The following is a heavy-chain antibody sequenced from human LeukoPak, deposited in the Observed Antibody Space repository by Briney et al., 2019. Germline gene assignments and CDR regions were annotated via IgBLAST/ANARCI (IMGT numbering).Heavy chain of an antibody. Sequence: ASVKVSCKASGGTFSSYAISWVRQAPGQGLEWMGIINPSGGSTSYAQKFQGRVTMTRDTSTSTVYMELSSLRSEDTAVYYCARGRGSGWTDAFDIWGQGTMVTVSS. V-gene: IGHV1-46*01. J-gene: IGHJ3*02. CDR1: GGTFSSYA. D-gene: IGHD6-19*01. CDR3: ARGRGSGWTDAFDI. CDR2: INPSGGST.